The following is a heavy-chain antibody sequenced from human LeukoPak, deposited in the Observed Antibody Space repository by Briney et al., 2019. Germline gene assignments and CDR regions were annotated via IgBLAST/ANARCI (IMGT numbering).Heavy chain of an antibody. D-gene: IGHD2-2*01. CDR3: ARGDCSSTSCYPGDY. V-gene: IGHV1-18*01. Sequence: ASVKVSCKASVYTFTSSGISWVRQAPGQGLEWMGWISAYNGNTNYAQKLQGRVTMTTDTSTSTAYMELRSLRSDDTAVYYCARGDCSSTSCYPGDYWGQGTLVTVSS. CDR1: VYTFTSSG. J-gene: IGHJ4*02. CDR2: ISAYNGNT.